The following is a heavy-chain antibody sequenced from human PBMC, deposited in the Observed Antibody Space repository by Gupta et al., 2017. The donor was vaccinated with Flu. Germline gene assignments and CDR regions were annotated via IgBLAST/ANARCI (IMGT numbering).Heavy chain of an antibody. Sequence: VRQAPGQGLEWLGWISPYTGETHYAQKLQGRVTMTTDTSASTAYMDLRSLTSDDTAVYFCATDNWFDPWGQGTLVIVSS. CDR2: ISPYTGET. V-gene: IGHV1-18*01. J-gene: IGHJ5*02. CDR3: ATDNWFDP.